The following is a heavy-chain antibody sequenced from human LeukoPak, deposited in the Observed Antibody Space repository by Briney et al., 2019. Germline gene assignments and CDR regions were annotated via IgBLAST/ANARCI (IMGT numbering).Heavy chain of an antibody. D-gene: IGHD2-2*01. CDR2: IYNIDIT. CDR3: ARGNLGYCSTTTCYFAFDF. V-gene: IGHV4-4*07. Sequence: PSETLSLTCTVSGASVSSHYWSWIRQPAGKGLEWIGRIYNIDITDYNPSLKSRVTMSVDTSKNQFSLKLNSVTAADTAVYYCARGNLGYCSTTTCYFAFDFWGQGTLVAVSS. J-gene: IGHJ4*02. CDR1: GASVSSHY.